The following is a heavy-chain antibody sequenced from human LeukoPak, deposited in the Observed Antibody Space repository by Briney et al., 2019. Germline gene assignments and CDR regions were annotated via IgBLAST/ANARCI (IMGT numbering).Heavy chain of an antibody. CDR2: ISGSGGST. Sequence: GGSLRLSCAASGFTFSSYAMSWVRQAPGKGLEWVSAISGSGGSTYYADSVKGRFTISRDNSKNALYLQMNSLRAEDTAVYYCAKLTNYYGSGSYDYYYGMDVWGQGTTVTVSS. D-gene: IGHD3-10*01. V-gene: IGHV3-23*01. CDR3: AKLTNYYGSGSYDYYYGMDV. CDR1: GFTFSSYA. J-gene: IGHJ6*02.